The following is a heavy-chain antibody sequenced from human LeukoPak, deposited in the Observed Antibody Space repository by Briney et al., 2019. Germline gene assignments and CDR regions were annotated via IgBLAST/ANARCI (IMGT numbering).Heavy chain of an antibody. CDR3: ARGSLFSPNWFDP. J-gene: IGHJ5*02. CDR2: IKQDESQK. Sequence: GGSLRLSCAASGFSFSRFWMIWGPQAPGKGLEWGASIKQDESQKFYVDSVKGRFTVSRDNANNLLYLQLNSLRAEDTAVYYCARGSLFSPNWFDPWGQGTPVTVSS. D-gene: IGHD3-10*02. V-gene: IGHV3-7*01. CDR1: GFSFSRFW.